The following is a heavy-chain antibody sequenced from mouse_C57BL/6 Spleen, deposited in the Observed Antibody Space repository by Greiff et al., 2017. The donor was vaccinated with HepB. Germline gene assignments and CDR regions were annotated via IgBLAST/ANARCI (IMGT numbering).Heavy chain of an antibody. D-gene: IGHD2-4*01. Sequence: QVQLKQSGPGLVAPSQSLSITCTVSGFSLTSYAISWVRQPPGKGLEWLGVIWTGGGTNYNSALKSSLSISKDNSKSQVFLKLNSLQTDDTARYYCASPNYDWDYYAMDYWGQGTSVTVSS. CDR1: GFSLTSYA. V-gene: IGHV2-9-1*01. CDR2: IWTGGGT. CDR3: ASPNYDWDYYAMDY. J-gene: IGHJ4*01.